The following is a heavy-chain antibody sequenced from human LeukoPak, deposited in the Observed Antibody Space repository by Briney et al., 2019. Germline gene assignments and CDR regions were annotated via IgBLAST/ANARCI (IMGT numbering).Heavy chain of an antibody. V-gene: IGHV1-2*02. CDR3: ARGRLRQPEDWFDP. J-gene: IGHJ5*02. CDR1: GYTFTGYY. CDR2: INPNSGGT. Sequence: ASVKVSCKASGYTFTGYYMHWVRQAPGQGLEWMGWINPNSGGTNYAQKFQGRVTMTRDTSISTDYMELSRLRSDDTAVYYCARGRLRQPEDWFDPWGPGTLVTVSS. D-gene: IGHD6-13*01.